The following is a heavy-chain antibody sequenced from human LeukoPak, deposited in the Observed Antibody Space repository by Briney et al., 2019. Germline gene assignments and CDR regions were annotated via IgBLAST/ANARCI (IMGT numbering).Heavy chain of an antibody. CDR2: LTDSGRST. CDR1: GFTFSSYA. V-gene: IGHV3-23*01. J-gene: IGHJ4*02. CDR3: ARASVVSPLYYFDY. D-gene: IGHD3-22*01. Sequence: GGSLRLSCAASGFTFSSYAMSWVRQAPGKGLQWVSALTDSGRSTYYADSVKGRFTISRDNSKNTLYLQMNSLRAEDTAVYYCARASVVSPLYYFDYWGQGTLVTVSS.